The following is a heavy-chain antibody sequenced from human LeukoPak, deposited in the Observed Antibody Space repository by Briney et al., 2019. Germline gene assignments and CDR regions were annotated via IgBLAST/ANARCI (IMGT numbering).Heavy chain of an antibody. Sequence: GGSLRLSCAASGFTFSSYWMSWVRQAPGKGLVWVANIKRDGSDKNNGDSVKGRFTISRDNAKNTLYLQMNSRRAEDTAVYYCARDASIAVRLSWYFHLWGRGTLVTVSS. J-gene: IGHJ2*01. CDR3: ARDASIAVRLSWYFHL. D-gene: IGHD6-6*01. CDR1: GFTFSSYW. V-gene: IGHV3-7*01. CDR2: IKRDGSDK.